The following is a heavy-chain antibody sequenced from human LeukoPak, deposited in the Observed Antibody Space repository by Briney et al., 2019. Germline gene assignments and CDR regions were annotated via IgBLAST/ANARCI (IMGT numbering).Heavy chain of an antibody. V-gene: IGHV1-69*01. CDR3: AREFGYYDYVWGSFVY. CDR1: GGTFSSYA. D-gene: IGHD3-16*01. CDR2: IIPIFATA. Sequence: ASVKVSCKASGGTFSSYAISWVRQAPGQGLEWMGGIIPIFATANYAQKFQGRVTITADESTSTAYMELSSLRSEDTAVYYCAREFGYYDYVWGSFVYWGQGTLVTVSS. J-gene: IGHJ4*02.